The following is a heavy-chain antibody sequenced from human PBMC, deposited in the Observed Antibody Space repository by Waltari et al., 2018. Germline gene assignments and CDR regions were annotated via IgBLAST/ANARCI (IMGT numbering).Heavy chain of an antibody. Sequence: EVQLLESGGGLVQPGGSLRLSCAASGFTFSSYAITWVRQAPGKVLEWVSAISGSGGSTYYADSVKGRFTISRDNSKNTLYLQMNSLRAEDTAVYYCASAAAGTWFDYWGQGTLVTVSS. CDR1: GFTFSSYA. V-gene: IGHV3-23*01. CDR3: ASAAAGTWFDY. J-gene: IGHJ4*02. CDR2: ISGSGGST. D-gene: IGHD6-13*01.